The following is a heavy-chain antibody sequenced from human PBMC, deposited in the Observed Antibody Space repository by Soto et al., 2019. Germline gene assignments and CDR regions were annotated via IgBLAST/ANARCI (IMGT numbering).Heavy chain of an antibody. J-gene: IGHJ6*02. Sequence: EVQLLESGGGLVQPGGSLRLSCAASGFTFSSCAMGWLRQAPGTGLEWVSDIIDSGGSTYYADSVKGRFTISRDNSKSTLYLQMNSLRAVVTALYYCAKGRSYYYYYGVDVWGQGTTVTVSS. CDR2: IIDSGGST. CDR1: GFTFSSCA. V-gene: IGHV3-23*01. CDR3: AKGRSYYYYYGVDV.